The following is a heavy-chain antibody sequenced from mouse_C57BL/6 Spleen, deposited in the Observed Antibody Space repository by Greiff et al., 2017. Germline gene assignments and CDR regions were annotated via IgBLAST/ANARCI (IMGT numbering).Heavy chain of an antibody. CDR1: GYTFTSYW. CDR2: IYPGSGST. D-gene: IGHD2-4*01. J-gene: IGHJ2*01. CDR3: AREVALPTMITSYFDY. Sequence: QVQLQQPGAELVKPGASVKMSCKASGYTFTSYWITWVKQRPGQGLEWIGDIYPGSGSTTYNEKFKSKATLTVDTSSSTAYMQLSSLPSEDSAVYYCAREVALPTMITSYFDYWGQGTTLTVSS. V-gene: IGHV1-55*01.